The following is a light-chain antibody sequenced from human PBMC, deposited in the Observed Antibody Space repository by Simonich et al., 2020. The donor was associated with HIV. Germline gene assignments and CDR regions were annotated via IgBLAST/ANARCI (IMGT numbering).Light chain of an antibody. CDR2: EVT. CDR1: SSDVGGYNY. J-gene: IGLJ2*01. Sequence: QSALTQPPSASGSPGQSVTISCTGTSSDVGGYNYVSWYQQHPGKAPKLMIYEVTKRPSGVSNRFSGSKSGNTASLTISGLQAEDEADYYCCSYASRSTLVFGGGTKLTVL. V-gene: IGLV2-23*02. CDR3: CSYASRSTLV.